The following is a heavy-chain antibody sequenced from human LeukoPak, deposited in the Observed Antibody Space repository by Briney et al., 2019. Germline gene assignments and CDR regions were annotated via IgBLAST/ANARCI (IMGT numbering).Heavy chain of an antibody. Sequence: SVRVSCKTSGYTFTNYGISWVRQAPGQGLEWMGGIIPIFGTANYAQKFQGRVTITADESTSTAYMELSSLRSEDTAVYYCAREGVVTATLGTYYFDYWGQGTLVTVSS. CDR3: AREGVVTATLGTYYFDY. V-gene: IGHV1-69*13. CDR1: GYTFTNYG. D-gene: IGHD2-21*02. CDR2: IIPIFGTA. J-gene: IGHJ4*02.